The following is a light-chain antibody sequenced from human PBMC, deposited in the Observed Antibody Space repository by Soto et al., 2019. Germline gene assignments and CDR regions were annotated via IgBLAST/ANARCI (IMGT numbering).Light chain of an antibody. Sequence: QSALTQPRSVSWSPGQSVTISCTGTSNDVGRFDYVSWYQQHPGKAPKVIIYDVNERPSGVPNRFSGSKSGNTASLTISGLQADDEADYYCCSYAGSSTPYVFGTGTKVTVL. J-gene: IGLJ1*01. CDR3: CSYAGSSTPYV. V-gene: IGLV2-11*01. CDR1: SNDVGRFDY. CDR2: DVN.